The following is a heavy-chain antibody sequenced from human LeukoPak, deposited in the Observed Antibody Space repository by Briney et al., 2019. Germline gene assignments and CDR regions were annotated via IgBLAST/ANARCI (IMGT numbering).Heavy chain of an antibody. V-gene: IGHV1-46*01. CDR1: GYTFTSYY. CDR3: ASYLGYCSSTSCYGYAFDI. D-gene: IGHD2-2*01. J-gene: IGHJ3*02. CDR2: INPSGGST. Sequence: EASVKVSCKASGYTFTSYYMHWMRQAPGQGLEWMGIINPSGGSTSYAQKFQGRVTMTRDTSTSTVYMELSSLRSEDTAVYYCASYLGYCSSTSCYGYAFDIWGQGTMVTVSS.